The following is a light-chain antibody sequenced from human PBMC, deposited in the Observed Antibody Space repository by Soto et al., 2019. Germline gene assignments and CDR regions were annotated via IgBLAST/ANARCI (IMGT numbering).Light chain of an antibody. CDR1: EIINSGY. CDR3: QQYGLSPP. V-gene: IGKV3-20*01. CDR2: GAS. Sequence: ENLLTQSPDTLSLSAGERATLFCRASEIINSGYLAWYQQKPGRAPRLLIYGASKRATGIPDRFSGSESGTDFTLTINSLEPEDSAVYYCQQYGLSPPFGQGTRLDIK. J-gene: IGKJ5*01.